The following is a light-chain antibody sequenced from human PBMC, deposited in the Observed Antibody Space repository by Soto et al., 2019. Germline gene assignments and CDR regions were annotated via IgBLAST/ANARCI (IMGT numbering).Light chain of an antibody. V-gene: IGLV2-14*01. J-gene: IGLJ2*01. CDR2: DVS. Sequence: QSALTQPASVSGSPGQSIAISCTGTSSDVGAYDAVSWYQQHPGKAPKVMIYDVSHRPSGVSNRFSGSKSGNPASLTISGLQAEDEADYYCSSYTTRSTLEFGGGTKVTVL. CDR3: SSYTTRSTLE. CDR1: SSDVGAYDA.